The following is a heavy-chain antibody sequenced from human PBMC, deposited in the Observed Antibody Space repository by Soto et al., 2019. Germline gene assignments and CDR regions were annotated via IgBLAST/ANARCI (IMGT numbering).Heavy chain of an antibody. CDR2: IWYDGSNK. CDR3: AIDNIVGSYFFAL. J-gene: IGHJ4*02. V-gene: IGHV3-33*03. Sequence: QVQIVESGGGVVQPGRSLRLSCVTSGFNFRSYGIHCVRQAPGKGLEWVGIIWYDGSNKFYAYSVKGRFTIYRDYSKNTGYLQMDSLRVEETAVYDCAIDNIVGSYFFALWGQGVLVAVSS. D-gene: IGHD1-26*01. CDR1: GFNFRSYG.